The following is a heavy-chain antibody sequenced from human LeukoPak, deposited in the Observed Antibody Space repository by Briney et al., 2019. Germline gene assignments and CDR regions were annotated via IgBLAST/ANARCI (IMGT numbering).Heavy chain of an antibody. CDR3: AFSPLGFNYGYAY. CDR2: LSDGGHSS. CDR1: GFTFSSYA. V-gene: IGHV3-23*01. J-gene: IGHJ4*02. Sequence: GGSLRLSCAASGFTFSSYAMNWVRQAPGKGLECVSSLSDGGHSSFYADSVKGRFTIYRDDSQNILYLQMNNLRADDTALYYCAFSPLGFNYGYAYWGQGTLVTVSS. D-gene: IGHD5-18*01.